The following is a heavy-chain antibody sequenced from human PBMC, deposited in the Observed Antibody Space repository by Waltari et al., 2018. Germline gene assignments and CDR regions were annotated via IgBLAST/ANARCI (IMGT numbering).Heavy chain of an antibody. D-gene: IGHD6-19*01. J-gene: IGHJ4*02. Sequence: EVQLVESGGGLIQPGGSLRLSCAASGFPVSSNYMSWVRQAPGKGLEWVSVIYSGGSTYYADSVKGRFTISRDNSKNTLYLQMNSLRAEDTAVYYCARDGAVAGTYYFDYWGQGTLVTVSS. CDR3: ARDGAVAGTYYFDY. V-gene: IGHV3-53*01. CDR1: GFPVSSNY. CDR2: IYSGGST.